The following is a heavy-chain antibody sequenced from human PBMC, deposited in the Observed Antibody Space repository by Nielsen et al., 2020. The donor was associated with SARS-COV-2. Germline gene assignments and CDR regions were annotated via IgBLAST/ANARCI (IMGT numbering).Heavy chain of an antibody. CDR1: GFIVSNNY. CDR3: ATYGDYAGY. J-gene: IGHJ4*02. CDR2: IWYDGSNK. D-gene: IGHD4-17*01. Sequence: GESLKISCAASGFIVSNNYMSWVRQAPGKGLEWVAVIWYDGSNKYYADSVKGRFTISRDNAKNSLYLQMNSLRAEDTALYYCATYGDYAGYWGQGTLVTVSS. V-gene: IGHV3-33*03.